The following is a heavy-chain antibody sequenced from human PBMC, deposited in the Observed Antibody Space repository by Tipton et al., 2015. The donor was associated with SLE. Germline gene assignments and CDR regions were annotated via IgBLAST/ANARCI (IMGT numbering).Heavy chain of an antibody. CDR1: GGSISSSSYY. J-gene: IGHJ4*02. D-gene: IGHD4-23*01. CDR2: IYYSGST. CDR3: ARVGVVTPFDY. V-gene: IGHV4-39*07. Sequence: TLSLTCTVSGGSISSSSYYWGWIRQPPGKGREWIGSIYYSGSTYYNPSLKSRVTISVDTSKNQFSLKLSSVTAADTAVYYCARVGVVTPFDYWGQGTLVTVS.